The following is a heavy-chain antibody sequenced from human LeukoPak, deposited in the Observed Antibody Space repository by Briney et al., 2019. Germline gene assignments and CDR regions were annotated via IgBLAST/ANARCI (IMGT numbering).Heavy chain of an antibody. CDR1: GGSISSTAYY. J-gene: IGHJ4*02. V-gene: IGHV4-39*07. CDR3: AREGAISIVRGSYCDYFDF. D-gene: IGHD3-10*01. CDR2: IYFNEDT. Sequence: SETLSLTCTVSGGSISSTAYYWGWIRQPPGKGLEWIGSIYFNEDTFYNPSLKSRVTISIDTSKNQFSLELSSVTAADTAVYFCAREGAISIVRGSYCDYFDFWGQGTLVTVSS.